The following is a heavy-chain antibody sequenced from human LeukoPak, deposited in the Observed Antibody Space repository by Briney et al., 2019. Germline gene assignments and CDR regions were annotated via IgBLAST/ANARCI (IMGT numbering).Heavy chain of an antibody. J-gene: IGHJ4*02. V-gene: IGHV4-31*03. D-gene: IGHD3-3*01. CDR1: GASISSGGYS. Sequence: SQTLSLTCTVSGASISSGGYSWSWVRQPPGKGLEWIGCIYYTGSTYYNPSLERRLTISVATSNNQFSLKVTSVTAADTAVYFCARTITIFGALGYFDYWGQGTLVTVSS. CDR3: ARTITIFGALGYFDY. CDR2: IYYTGST.